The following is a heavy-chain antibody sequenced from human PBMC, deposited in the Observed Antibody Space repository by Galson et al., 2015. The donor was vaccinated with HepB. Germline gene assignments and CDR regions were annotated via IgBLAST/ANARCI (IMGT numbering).Heavy chain of an antibody. J-gene: IGHJ4*02. CDR3: ARVGRGYCSTTDCYYYFDY. Sequence: CAISGDSVSSNSAAWHWIRQSPSRGLEWLGRTHYRSKWYNDYAVSVKSRTTINPDTSKNQFSLQLNSVTPEDTAVYYCARVGRGYCSTTDCYYYFDYWGQGALVTVSS. CDR1: GDSVSSNSAA. V-gene: IGHV6-1*01. CDR2: THYRSKWYN. D-gene: IGHD2-2*01.